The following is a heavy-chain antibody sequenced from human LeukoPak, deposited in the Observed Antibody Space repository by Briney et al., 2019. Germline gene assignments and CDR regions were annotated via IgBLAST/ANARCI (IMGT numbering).Heavy chain of an antibody. J-gene: IGHJ4*02. V-gene: IGHV4-39*01. CDR3: ARQDYDSSGYYSLNYFDY. D-gene: IGHD3-22*01. CDR2: IYYSGST. CDR1: GGSISSSSYY. Sequence: PSETLCLTCTVSGGSISSSSYYWGWIRQPPGKGLEWLGSIYYSGSTYYNPSLKSRVTISVDTSKNQFSLKLSSVTAADTAVYYCARQDYDSSGYYSLNYFDYWGQGTLVTVSS.